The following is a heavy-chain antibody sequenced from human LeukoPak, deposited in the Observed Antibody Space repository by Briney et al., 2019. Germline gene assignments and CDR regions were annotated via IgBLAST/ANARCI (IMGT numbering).Heavy chain of an antibody. D-gene: IGHD2-15*01. CDR2: ISGSGGST. V-gene: IGHV3-23*01. CDR1: GFTFDSYA. CDR3: AKAPVTSCRGAFCYPFDY. J-gene: IGHJ4*02. Sequence: GGSLRLSCAASGFTFDSYAMSWVRQAPGKGLEWVSAISGSGGSTNYADSVKGRFTISRDTSRSTLYLQMNSLRAEDAAVYYCAKAPVTSCRGAFCYPFDYWGQGTLVTVSS.